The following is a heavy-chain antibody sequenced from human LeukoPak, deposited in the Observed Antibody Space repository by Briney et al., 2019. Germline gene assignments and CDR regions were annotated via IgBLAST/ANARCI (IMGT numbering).Heavy chain of an antibody. V-gene: IGHV3-66*01. J-gene: IGHJ4*02. CDR2: IYSGGST. D-gene: IGHD6-13*01. Sequence: GGSLRLSCAASGFTVSSNYMSWVRQAPGKGLGWVSVIYSGGSTYYAVSVKGRFTISRDDSKNTLYLQMNRLRGEDTAVYYCPRGVPPPLQQLSYWGQGTLVTVSS. CDR3: PRGVPPPLQQLSY. CDR1: GFTVSSNY.